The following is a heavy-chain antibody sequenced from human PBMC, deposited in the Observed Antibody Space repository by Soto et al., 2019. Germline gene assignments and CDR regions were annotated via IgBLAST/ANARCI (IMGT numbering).Heavy chain of an antibody. D-gene: IGHD4-17*01. CDR2: IWYDGSNK. CDR3: AREPYGDYYYYGMDV. CDR1: GFTFSSYG. V-gene: IGHV3-33*01. Sequence: PGGSLRLSCAASGFTFSSYGMHWVRQAPGKGLEWVAVIWYDGSNKYYADSVKGRFTISRDNSKNTLYLQMNSLRAEDTAVYYCAREPYGDYYYYGMDVWGQGTTVTVSS. J-gene: IGHJ6*02.